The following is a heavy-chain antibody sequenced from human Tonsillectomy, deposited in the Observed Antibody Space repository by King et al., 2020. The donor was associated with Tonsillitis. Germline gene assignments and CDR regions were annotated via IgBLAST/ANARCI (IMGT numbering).Heavy chain of an antibody. CDR3: ARGIQLWGHY. CDR1: GFTFNNYW. CDR2: IRQDGNEE. Sequence: GQLVQSGGGLVQPGGYLRLYCAASGFTFNNYWMTWVRQSPGKGLEWVANIRQDGNEEFYLDSVKGRFTISRDNAKNSLYLQMNSLRAEDSAVYYCARGIQLWGHYWGQGTLVTVSS. J-gene: IGHJ4*02. V-gene: IGHV3-7*04. D-gene: IGHD5-18*01.